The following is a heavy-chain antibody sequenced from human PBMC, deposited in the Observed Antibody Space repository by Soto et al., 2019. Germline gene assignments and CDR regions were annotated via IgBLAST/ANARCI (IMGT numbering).Heavy chain of an antibody. Sequence: GGALRLSCAASGFTFSSYAMSWVRQAPGKGLEWVSAISGSGGSTYYADSVKGRFTISRDNSKNTLYLQMNSLRAEDTAVYYCAKYCSGGSCYPSAFDIWGQGTMVTVSS. V-gene: IGHV3-23*01. CDR2: ISGSGGST. J-gene: IGHJ3*02. CDR1: GFTFSSYA. CDR3: AKYCSGGSCYPSAFDI. D-gene: IGHD2-15*01.